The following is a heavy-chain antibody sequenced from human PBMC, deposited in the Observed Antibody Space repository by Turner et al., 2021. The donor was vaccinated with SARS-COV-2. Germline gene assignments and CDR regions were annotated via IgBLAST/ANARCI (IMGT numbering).Heavy chain of an antibody. D-gene: IGHD6-19*01. CDR1: GFTFSSSS. CDR3: ARDLGSIAVAN. V-gene: IGHV3-48*01. CDR2: ISSSSSTR. J-gene: IGHJ4*02. Sequence: EVQLVESGGGLVQPGGSLRLFCASSGFTFSSSSRTWVLQAPGKGMELVSYISSSSSTRYYADSVKGRFTISRDNAKNSLYLQMNSLRAEDTAVYYCARDLGSIAVANWGQGTLVTVSS.